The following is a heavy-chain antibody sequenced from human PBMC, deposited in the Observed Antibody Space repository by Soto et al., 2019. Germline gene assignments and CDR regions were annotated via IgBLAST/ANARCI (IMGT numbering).Heavy chain of an antibody. CDR3: AKSGAIFGVVTVHNWFDP. D-gene: IGHD3-3*01. V-gene: IGHV3-23*01. J-gene: IGHJ5*02. CDR1: GFTFSSYA. Sequence: GGSLRLSCAASGFTFSSYAMSWVRQAPGKGLEWVSAISGSGGSTYYADSVKGRFTISRDNSKNTLYLQMNSLRAEDTAVYYCAKSGAIFGVVTVHNWFDPWGQGTLVTVSS. CDR2: ISGSGGST.